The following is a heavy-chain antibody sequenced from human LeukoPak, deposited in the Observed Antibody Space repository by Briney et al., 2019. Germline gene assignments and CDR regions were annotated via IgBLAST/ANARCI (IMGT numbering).Heavy chain of an antibody. CDR2: ISGSGGST. CDR1: GFTFSSYA. D-gene: IGHD2-21*02. Sequence: PGGSLRLSCAASGFTFSSYAMSWVRQAPGKGLEWVSAISGSGGSTYYADSVKGRFTISRDNSKNTLYLQMNSLRAEDTAVYYCAKDLEGIVVVTSFDYWGQGTLVTVSS. V-gene: IGHV3-23*01. CDR3: AKDLEGIVVVTSFDY. J-gene: IGHJ4*02.